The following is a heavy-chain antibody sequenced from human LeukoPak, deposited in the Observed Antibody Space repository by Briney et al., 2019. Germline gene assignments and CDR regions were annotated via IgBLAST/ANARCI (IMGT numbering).Heavy chain of an antibody. CDR1: GGSISSYY. J-gene: IGHJ3*02. D-gene: IGHD3-3*01. CDR2: IYYSGST. Sequence: SETLSLTCTVSGGSISSYYWSWIRQPPGKGLEWIGYIYYSGSTNYNPSLKSRVTISVDTSKNQFSLKLSSVTAADTAVYYCARDAANYDFWSGQTNTDAFDIWGQGTMVTVSS. V-gene: IGHV4-59*01. CDR3: ARDAANYDFWSGQTNTDAFDI.